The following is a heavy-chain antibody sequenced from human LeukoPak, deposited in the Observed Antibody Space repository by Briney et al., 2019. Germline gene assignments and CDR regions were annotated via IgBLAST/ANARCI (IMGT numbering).Heavy chain of an antibody. CDR3: ARVYHQLLFGYYYYYMDV. D-gene: IGHD2-2*01. V-gene: IGHV3-48*01. J-gene: IGHJ6*03. CDR2: ISSSSTI. Sequence: PGGSLRLSCAASGFTFSCYTMNWVRQAPGEGLEWVSYISSSSTIHYADSVKGRFTISRDNAKNSLYLQMNNLRAEDTAVFYCARVYHQLLFGYYYYYMDVWGKGTTVTVSS. CDR1: GFTFSCYT.